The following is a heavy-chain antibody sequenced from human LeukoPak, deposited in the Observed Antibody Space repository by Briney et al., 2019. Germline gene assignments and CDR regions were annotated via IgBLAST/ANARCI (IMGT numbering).Heavy chain of an antibody. D-gene: IGHD3-22*01. V-gene: IGHV4-34*01. CDR3: ARFLYDSSGYYPDMGCYYFDY. J-gene: IGHJ4*02. Sequence: SETLSLICAVYGGSFSGYYWSWIRQPPGKGLEWIGEINHSGSTNYNPSLKSRVTISVDTSKNQFSLKLSSVTAADTAVYYCARFLYDSSGYYPDMGCYYFDYWGQGTLVTVSS. CDR1: GGSFSGYY. CDR2: INHSGST.